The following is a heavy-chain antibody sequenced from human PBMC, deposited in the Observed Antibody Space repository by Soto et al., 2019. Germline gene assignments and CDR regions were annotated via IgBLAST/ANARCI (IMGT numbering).Heavy chain of an antibody. CDR3: ARRLITGTTAGYYYGMDV. Sequence: QVQLVQSGAEVKKPGASVKVSCKASGYTFTGYYMHWVRQAPGQGLEWMGWINPNSGGTNYAQKFQGRVTMTRDTAISTAYMEMSRRRSDDTAVYYCARRLITGTTAGYYYGMDVWGQGTTVTVSS. CDR1: GYTFTGYY. J-gene: IGHJ6*02. V-gene: IGHV1-2*02. CDR2: INPNSGGT. D-gene: IGHD1-7*01.